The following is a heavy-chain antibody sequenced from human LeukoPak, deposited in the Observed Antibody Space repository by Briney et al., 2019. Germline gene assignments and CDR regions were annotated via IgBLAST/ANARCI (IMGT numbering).Heavy chain of an antibody. CDR1: GFTFSSYA. CDR3: ARDGSGWYAFDI. J-gene: IGHJ3*02. CDR2: ISGSGGST. V-gene: IGHV3-23*01. D-gene: IGHD6-19*01. Sequence: AGGSLRLSCAASGFTFSSYAMSWVRQAPGKGLEWVSAISGSGGSTYYADSVKGRFTISRDNSKNTLYLQMNGLRAEDTAVYYCARDGSGWYAFDIWGQGTMVTVSS.